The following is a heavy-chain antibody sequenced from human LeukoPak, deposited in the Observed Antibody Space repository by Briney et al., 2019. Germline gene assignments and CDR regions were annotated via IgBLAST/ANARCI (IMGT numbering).Heavy chain of an antibody. CDR1: GFTFSSYG. J-gene: IGHJ4*02. CDR3: ARELYYYDSSGYYYVPSYYFDY. V-gene: IGHV3-30*03. CDR2: ISYDGSNK. D-gene: IGHD3-22*01. Sequence: PGRSLRLSCAASGFTFSSYGMHWVRQAPGKGLEWVAVISYDGSNKYYADSVKGRFTISRDNSKNTLYLQMNSLRAEDTAVYYCARELYYYDSSGYYYVPSYYFDYWGQGTLVTVSS.